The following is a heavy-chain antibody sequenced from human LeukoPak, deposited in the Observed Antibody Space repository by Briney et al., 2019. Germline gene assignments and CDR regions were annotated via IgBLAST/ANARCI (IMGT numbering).Heavy chain of an antibody. Sequence: GGSLRLSCAASGFTFSSYAMSWVRQAPGKGLEWVSSISWNSGNIDYADSVKGRFTISRDSAKNSLYLQMNSLRAEDTALYYCAKDMGHVGVALDWGQGTLVTVSS. CDR1: GFTFSSYA. CDR2: ISWNSGNI. J-gene: IGHJ4*02. CDR3: AKDMGHVGVALD. V-gene: IGHV3-9*01. D-gene: IGHD1-26*01.